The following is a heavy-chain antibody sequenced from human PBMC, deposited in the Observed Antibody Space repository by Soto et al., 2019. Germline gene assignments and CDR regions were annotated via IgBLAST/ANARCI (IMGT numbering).Heavy chain of an antibody. Sequence: LRLSCVAPGFTFSDYYMSWFRQAPGKGLEWVSYISSGGSVIYSADSMKGRFTISRDNAKNSLYLQVNSLRAEDTAVYYCAREPRDDYMISGGFDYWGQGTLVTVSS. CDR3: AREPRDDYMISGGFDY. V-gene: IGHV3-11*01. CDR1: GFTFSDYY. CDR2: ISSGGSVI. D-gene: IGHD4-4*01. J-gene: IGHJ4*02.